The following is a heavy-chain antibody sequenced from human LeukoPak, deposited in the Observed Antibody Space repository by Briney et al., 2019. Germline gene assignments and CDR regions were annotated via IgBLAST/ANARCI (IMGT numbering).Heavy chain of an antibody. CDR1: GFTFSSSW. J-gene: IGHJ6*04. D-gene: IGHD3-16*01. CDR3: ARDPGYESWSPFWGGMDV. CDR2: ITRDGSST. V-gene: IGHV3-74*01. Sequence: PGGSLRLSCAASGFTFSSSWMHWVRQAPGKGLVWDSRITRDGSSTTYADSVKGRFTTSRDNAKNTLYLQMDSLRDDDTAVYYCARDPGYESWSPFWGGMDVWGNGTTVIVSS.